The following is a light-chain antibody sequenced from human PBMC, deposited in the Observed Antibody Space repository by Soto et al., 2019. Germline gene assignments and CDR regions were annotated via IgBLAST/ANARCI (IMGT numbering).Light chain of an antibody. CDR2: AAY. CDR3: QQYGTSPRT. Sequence: IVLTQSPGTLSLSPGARAPLSCRASQSVRNNYLAWYQQRPGQAHRLXIYAAYSRATGIQDRFSGSGSGTDFTLTIRRLEPEDFAVYYCQQYGTSPRTFGQGTKVDI. J-gene: IGKJ1*01. V-gene: IGKV3-20*01. CDR1: QSVRNNY.